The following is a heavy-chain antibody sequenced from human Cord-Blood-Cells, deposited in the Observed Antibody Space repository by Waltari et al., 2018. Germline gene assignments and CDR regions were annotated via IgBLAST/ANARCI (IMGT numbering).Heavy chain of an antibody. V-gene: IGHV4-39*01. D-gene: IGHD3-22*01. J-gene: IGHJ4*02. CDR1: GGSISSRSYY. CDR3: ASYLVYYYDSSGYFDY. CDR2: IYYSGST. Sequence: QLQLQESGPGLVKPSETLSLTCTVSGGSISSRSYYWGWIRQPPGKGLEWIGSIYYSGSTYYNPSLKSRVTISVDTSKNQFSLKLSSVTAADTAVYYCASYLVYYYDSSGYFDYWGQGTLVTVSS.